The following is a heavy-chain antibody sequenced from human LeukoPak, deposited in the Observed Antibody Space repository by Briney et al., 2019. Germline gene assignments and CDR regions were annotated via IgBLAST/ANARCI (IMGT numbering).Heavy chain of an antibody. Sequence: ASVKVSCKASGYTFTSYDINWVRQATGQGLEWMGWMNPNSGNTGYAQKFKGRVTMTRNTSISTAYMELSSLRSEDTAVYYCARDYSSGWYNWLDPWGQGTLITVSS. D-gene: IGHD6-19*01. CDR1: GYTFTSYD. J-gene: IGHJ5*02. V-gene: IGHV1-8*01. CDR3: ARDYSSGWYNWLDP. CDR2: MNPNSGNT.